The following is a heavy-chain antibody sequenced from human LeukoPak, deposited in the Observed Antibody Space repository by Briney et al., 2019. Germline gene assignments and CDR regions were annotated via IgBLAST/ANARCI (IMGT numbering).Heavy chain of an antibody. J-gene: IGHJ4*02. Sequence: SETLSLTCTVSGGSISSSSYYWSWIRQPPGNGLEWIGEINHSGSTNYNPSLKSRVTISVDTSKNQVSLKLSSVTAADTAVYYCARGTTVTPPDYWGQGTLVTVSS. D-gene: IGHD4-17*01. V-gene: IGHV4-39*07. CDR2: INHSGST. CDR1: GGSISSSSYY. CDR3: ARGTTVTPPDY.